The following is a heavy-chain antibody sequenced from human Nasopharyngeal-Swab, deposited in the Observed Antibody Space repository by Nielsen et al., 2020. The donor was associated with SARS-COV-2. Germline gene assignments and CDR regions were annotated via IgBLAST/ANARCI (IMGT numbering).Heavy chain of an antibody. CDR2: IIPILGET. J-gene: IGHJ6*02. V-gene: IGHV1-69*10. CDR1: GGTFSSYA. Sequence: SVKVSCKASGGTFSSYAISWVRQAPGQGFEWMGAIIPILGETTYAQMFQGRLTISADRSSSTASLELTSLRSEDSALYYCARGRWDSSYPGHYYYPMDVWGQGTTVTVSS. D-gene: IGHD3-22*01. CDR3: ARGRWDSSYPGHYYYPMDV.